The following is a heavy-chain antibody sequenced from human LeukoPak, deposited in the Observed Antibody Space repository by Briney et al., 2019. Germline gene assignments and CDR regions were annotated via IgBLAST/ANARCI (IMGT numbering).Heavy chain of an antibody. CDR3: ARDQGRLLWFGETFGYYYMDV. Sequence: ASVKVSCKTSGYTFTGYYMHWVRQAPGQGLEWMGWINPNSGGTNYAQKFQGRVTMTRDTSTSTAYMELRSLRSDDTAVYYCARDQGRLLWFGETFGYYYMDVWGKGTTVTVSS. V-gene: IGHV1-2*02. CDR2: INPNSGGT. J-gene: IGHJ6*03. D-gene: IGHD3-10*01. CDR1: GYTFTGYY.